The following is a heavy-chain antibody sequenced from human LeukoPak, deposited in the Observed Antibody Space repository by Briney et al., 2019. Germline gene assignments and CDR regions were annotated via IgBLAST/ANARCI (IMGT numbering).Heavy chain of an antibody. V-gene: IGHV4-38-2*02. Sequence: SETPSLTCTVSGYSISSGYYWGWIRQPPGKGLEWIGSIYHSGSTYYNPSLKSRVTISVDTSKNQFSLKLSSVTAADAAVYYCASYSVIAEGFDYWGQGTLVTVSS. J-gene: IGHJ4*02. CDR1: GYSISSGYY. CDR2: IYHSGST. D-gene: IGHD6-13*01. CDR3: ASYSVIAEGFDY.